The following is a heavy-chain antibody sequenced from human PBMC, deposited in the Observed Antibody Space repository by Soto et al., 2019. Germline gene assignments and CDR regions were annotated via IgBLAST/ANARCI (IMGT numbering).Heavy chain of an antibody. CDR2: IYYSGST. Sequence: QVQLQESGPGLVKPSQTLSLTCTVSGGSISSGDYYWSWIRQPPGKGLEWIGYIYYSGSTYYNPSLKSRVTISVDTSKNQSSLKLSSVTAADTAVYYCARVSKDIVLVPAADYYYYGMDVWGQGTTVTVSS. CDR1: GGSISSGDYY. D-gene: IGHD2-2*01. J-gene: IGHJ6*02. CDR3: ARVSKDIVLVPAADYYYYGMDV. V-gene: IGHV4-30-4*01.